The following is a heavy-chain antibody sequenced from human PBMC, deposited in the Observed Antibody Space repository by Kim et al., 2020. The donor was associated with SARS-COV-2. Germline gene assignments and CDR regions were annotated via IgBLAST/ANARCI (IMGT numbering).Heavy chain of an antibody. CDR3: AHRLSWNYGYFDY. J-gene: IGHJ4*02. Sequence: RYTPSLKSRITITKDTSKTQVVLTMTNMDPVDTATYYCAHRLSWNYGYFDYWGQGTLVTVSS. D-gene: IGHD1-7*01. V-gene: IGHV2-5*01.